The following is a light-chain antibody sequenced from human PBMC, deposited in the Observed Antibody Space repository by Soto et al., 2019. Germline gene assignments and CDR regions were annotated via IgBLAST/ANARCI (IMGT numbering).Light chain of an antibody. CDR1: KSFSGW. Sequence: DSQMTQSPSTLSASVGDRVTVTFRASKSFSGWLAWYQQKPGKAPKLLIYDVSTVESVVPSRFSGGGSGTECTLAISSLPLDDFATYYCQPFRTFGQGTTVEIK. CDR3: QPFRT. CDR2: DVS. V-gene: IGKV1-5*01. J-gene: IGKJ1*01.